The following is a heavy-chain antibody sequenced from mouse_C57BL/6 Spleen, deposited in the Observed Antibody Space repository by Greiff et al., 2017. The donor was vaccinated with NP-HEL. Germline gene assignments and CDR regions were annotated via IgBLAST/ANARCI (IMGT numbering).Heavy chain of an antibody. CDR2: IDPSDSYT. V-gene: IGHV1-69*01. J-gene: IGHJ3*01. Sequence: QVQLQQPGAELVMPGASVKLSCKASGYTFTSYWMHWVKQRPGQGLEWIGEIDPSDSYTNYNQKFKGKSTLTVDNSSSTAYMQLSSLTSEDSAVYYCARGEYGNYVWFAYWGQGTLVTVSA. D-gene: IGHD2-1*01. CDR1: GYTFTSYW. CDR3: ARGEYGNYVWFAY.